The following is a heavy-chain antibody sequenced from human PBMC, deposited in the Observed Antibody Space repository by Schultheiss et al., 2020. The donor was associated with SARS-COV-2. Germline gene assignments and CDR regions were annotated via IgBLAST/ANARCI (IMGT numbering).Heavy chain of an antibody. Sequence: SETLSLTCTVSGGSISSYYWSWIRQPAGKGLEWIGEINHSGSTNYNPSLKSRVTMSVDTSKNQFSLKLSSVTAADTAVYYCARHGSSGWYQGDYWGQGTLVTVSS. CDR1: GGSISSYY. J-gene: IGHJ4*02. D-gene: IGHD6-19*01. V-gene: IGHV4-59*08. CDR2: INHSGST. CDR3: ARHGSSGWYQGDY.